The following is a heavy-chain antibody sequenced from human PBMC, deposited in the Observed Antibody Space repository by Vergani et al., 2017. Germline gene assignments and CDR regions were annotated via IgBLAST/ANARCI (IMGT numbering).Heavy chain of an antibody. CDR2: ISGSGGST. CDR1: GFTFSSYA. J-gene: IGHJ4*02. CDR3: AKSPLRPTVRGVIITGPRVG. V-gene: IGHV3-23*01. Sequence: EVQLLESGGGLVQPGGSLRLSCAASGFTFSSYAMSWVRQAPGKGLEWVSAISGSGGSTYYADSVKGRFTISRDNSKNTLYLQMNSLRAEDTAVYYCAKSPLRPTVRGVIITGPRVGWGQGTLVTVSS. D-gene: IGHD3-10*01.